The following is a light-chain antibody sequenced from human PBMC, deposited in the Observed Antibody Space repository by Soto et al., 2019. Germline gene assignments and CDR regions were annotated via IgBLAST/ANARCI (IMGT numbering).Light chain of an antibody. CDR1: QSVSSN. J-gene: IGKJ1*01. CDR2: GAS. V-gene: IGKV3-15*01. CDR3: QQYAQRWT. Sequence: EIVMTQSPATLFVSPGERATLSCRASQSVSSNLAWYQQKPGQAPRLLIYGASTRATGIPARFSGSGSGTEFTLTISSLQSEDFAVYYCQQYAQRWTFGQGTTVDNK.